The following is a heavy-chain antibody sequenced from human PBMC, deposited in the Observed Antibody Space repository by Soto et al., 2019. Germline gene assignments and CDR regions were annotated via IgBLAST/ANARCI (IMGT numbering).Heavy chain of an antibody. CDR1: GFIFESFG. J-gene: IGHJ5*02. D-gene: IGHD1-26*01. Sequence: GGSLRLSCAASGFIFESFGMSWVRQAPGKGLEWISSISGSGFKKYYADSVKGRFTISRDNSKSTVYLELNNLSAEDTAVYHCAKNQGVELVPLATVDWFDPWGQGSVVTVSS. CDR2: ISGSGFKK. CDR3: AKNQGVELVPLATVDWFDP. V-gene: IGHV3-23*01.